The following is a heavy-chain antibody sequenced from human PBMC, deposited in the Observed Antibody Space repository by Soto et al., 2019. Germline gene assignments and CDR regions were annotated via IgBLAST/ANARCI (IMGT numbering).Heavy chain of an antibody. Sequence: SETLSLTCAVYGGSFSGYYWSWIRQPPGKGLEWIGEINHSGSTNYNPSLKSRVTISVDTSKHQFSLKLSSVTAADTAVYYCARGRRAVAGTGYYYYYMDVWGKGTTVTVSS. CDR2: INHSGST. V-gene: IGHV4-34*01. CDR3: ARGRRAVAGTGYYYYYMDV. J-gene: IGHJ6*03. CDR1: GGSFSGYY. D-gene: IGHD6-19*01.